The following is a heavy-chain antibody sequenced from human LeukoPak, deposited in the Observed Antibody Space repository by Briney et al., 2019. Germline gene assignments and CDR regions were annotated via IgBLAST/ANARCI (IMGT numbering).Heavy chain of an antibody. CDR3: ARVRFSVAGTNYYYYYYMDV. D-gene: IGHD6-19*01. J-gene: IGHJ6*03. CDR2: INPNSGGT. V-gene: IGHV1-2*02. CDR1: GYTFTSYG. Sequence: ASVKVSCKASGYTFTSYGISWVRQAPGQGLEWMGWINPNSGGTNYAQKFQGRVTMTRDTSISTAYMELSRLRSDDTAVYYCARVRFSVAGTNYYYYYYMDVWGKGTTVTVPS.